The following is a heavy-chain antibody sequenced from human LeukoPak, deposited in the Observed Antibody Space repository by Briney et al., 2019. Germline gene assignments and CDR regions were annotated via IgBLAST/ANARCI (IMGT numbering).Heavy chain of an antibody. CDR2: IYTSGST. CDR3: ARHSGSYLYYRMDV. D-gene: IGHD1-26*01. J-gene: IGHJ6*02. V-gene: IGHV4-4*07. Sequence: KPSETLSLTCTVSGGSISSYYWSWIRQPAGKGLEWIGRIYTSGSTNYNPSLKSRVTMSVDTSKNQFSLKLSSVTAADTAVYYCARHSGSYLYYRMDVWGQGTTVTVSS. CDR1: GGSISSYY.